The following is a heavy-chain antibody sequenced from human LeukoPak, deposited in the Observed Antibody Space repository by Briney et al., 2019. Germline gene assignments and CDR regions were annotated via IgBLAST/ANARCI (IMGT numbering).Heavy chain of an antibody. Sequence: GGSLRLSCAASDFPFIGYTMHWVRQAPGKGLEWVAGIPYDGSQNSYADSVKGRFSISRDNSKSALYLQLSSLRPEDTAVYYCTREGRFKAHHLFDYWGQGTMVTVSS. CDR1: DFPFIGYT. CDR3: TREGRFKAHHLFDY. J-gene: IGHJ4*02. CDR2: IPYDGSQN. V-gene: IGHV3-30*04.